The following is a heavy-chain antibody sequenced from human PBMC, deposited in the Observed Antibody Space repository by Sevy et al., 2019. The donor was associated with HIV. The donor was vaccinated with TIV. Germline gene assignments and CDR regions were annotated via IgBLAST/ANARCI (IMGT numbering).Heavy chain of an antibody. D-gene: IGHD6-19*01. V-gene: IGHV3-30*03. CDR1: GFIFSSYA. CDR3: ARDRDSSGWYPPYYFDY. Sequence: GGSLRLSCAASGFIFSSYAMHWVRQAPGKGPEWVALMSHDGTYRYSADAVKGRFTISRDNSKNTRYLQMNSLRTEDTAVYYCARDRDSSGWYPPYYFDYWGQGTLVTVSS. J-gene: IGHJ4*02. CDR2: MSHDGTYR.